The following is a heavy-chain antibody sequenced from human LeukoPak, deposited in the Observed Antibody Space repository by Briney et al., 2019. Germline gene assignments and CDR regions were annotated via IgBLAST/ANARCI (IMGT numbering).Heavy chain of an antibody. CDR3: ARDPPDEGIYYDPFDY. Sequence: ASVKVSCKASGGTFSSYAISWVRQAPGQGLEWMGGIIPIFGTANYAQKFQGRVTMTRDTSTSTVYMELSSLRSEDTAVYYCARDPPDEGIYYDPFDYWGQGTLVTVSS. V-gene: IGHV1-69*05. J-gene: IGHJ4*02. CDR1: GGTFSSYA. CDR2: IIPIFGTA. D-gene: IGHD3-22*01.